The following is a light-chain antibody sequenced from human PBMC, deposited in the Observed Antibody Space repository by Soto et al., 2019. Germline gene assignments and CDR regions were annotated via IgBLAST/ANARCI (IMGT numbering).Light chain of an antibody. J-gene: IGKJ1*01. CDR1: QSLNDW. CDR3: QQYNSYSWT. Sequence: DIQMTQSPSTLSASVGDRVTITCRASQSLNDWLAWYQQKPGKAPKLLIYKAYSLESGVPSRFSGSGSGTEFTLTISSLQPDDFATYYCQQYNSYSWTFGQGTKVDIK. CDR2: KAY. V-gene: IGKV1-5*03.